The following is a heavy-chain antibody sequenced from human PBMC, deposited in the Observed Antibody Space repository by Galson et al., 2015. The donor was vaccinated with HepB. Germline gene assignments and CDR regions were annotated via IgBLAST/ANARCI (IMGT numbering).Heavy chain of an antibody. D-gene: IGHD6-6*01. CDR3: AREGEFSRSSAGGYYYMDV. J-gene: IGHJ6*03. V-gene: IGHV1-46*02. Sequence: SVKVSCKASGYTFNRDYMHWVRQAPGQGLEWMGVIKPSGGSTTYAQKFQGRVTMTRETSTSTVYMELSSLRSDDTAVYYCAREGEFSRSSAGGYYYMDVWGKGTSVTVSS. CDR1: GYTFNRDY. CDR2: IKPSGGST.